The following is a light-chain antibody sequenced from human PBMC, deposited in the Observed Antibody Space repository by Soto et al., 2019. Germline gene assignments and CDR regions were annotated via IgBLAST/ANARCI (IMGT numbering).Light chain of an antibody. Sequence: EIVMTHSPATLSVSPWERATLSCRASQGLKDYLACFQQRPGQAPRLLIYGASTRATAIPARFSGSGSGTEFTPSISSLQSEDFAVYYCQQYNTWPRTFGQGTKVDIK. CDR1: QGLKDY. J-gene: IGKJ1*01. CDR2: GAS. CDR3: QQYNTWPRT. V-gene: IGKV3-15*01.